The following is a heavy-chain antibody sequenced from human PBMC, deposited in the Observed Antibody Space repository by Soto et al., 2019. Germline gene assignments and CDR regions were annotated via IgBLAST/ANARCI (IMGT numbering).Heavy chain of an antibody. Sequence: QVQLVQSGAEVKKPGASVKVSCKASGYTFTSYYMHWVRQAPGQGLEWMGIINPSGGGTIYAQRFQGRDTMTSDTSTSTVYMGLSSLRSEDTAVYYCGRGRCGGGSCYQADYWGQGTLVTVSS. CDR1: GYTFTSYY. J-gene: IGHJ4*02. D-gene: IGHD2-15*01. CDR3: GRGRCGGGSCYQADY. V-gene: IGHV1-46*03. CDR2: INPSGGGT.